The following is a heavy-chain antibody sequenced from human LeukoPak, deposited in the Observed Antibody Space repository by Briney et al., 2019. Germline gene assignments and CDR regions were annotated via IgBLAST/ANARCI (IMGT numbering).Heavy chain of an antibody. CDR2: IYTSGST. V-gene: IGHV4-61*02. D-gene: IGHD3-22*01. Sequence: PSETLSLTCAVSGGSISSGGYSWSWIRQPAGKGLEWIGRIYTSGSTDYNPSLKSRVTMSVDTSKNQFSLKLSSVTAADTAVYYCARESKSYDGSGYYHDYWGQGPLVTVSS. CDR1: GGSISSGGYS. J-gene: IGHJ4*02. CDR3: ARESKSYDGSGYYHDY.